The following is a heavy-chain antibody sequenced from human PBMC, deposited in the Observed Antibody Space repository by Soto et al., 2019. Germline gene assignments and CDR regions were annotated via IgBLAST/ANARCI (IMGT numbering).Heavy chain of an antibody. V-gene: IGHV5-51*03. CDR1: GYSFTSYW. Sequence: EVQLVQSGAEVKKPGESLKISCKGSGYSFTSYWIGWVRQMPGKGLEWMGIIYPGDSDTRYSPSFQGQVTISADKSISTAYLQWSSLKASVTAMYYCARPRSSSRNYYGMDVWGQGTTVTVSS. CDR2: IYPGDSDT. CDR3: ARPRSSSRNYYGMDV. J-gene: IGHJ6*02. D-gene: IGHD6-13*01.